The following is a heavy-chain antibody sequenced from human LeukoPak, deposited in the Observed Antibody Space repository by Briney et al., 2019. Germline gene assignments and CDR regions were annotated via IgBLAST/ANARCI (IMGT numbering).Heavy chain of an antibody. CDR2: IWYDGSNK. CDR1: GFTFSSFG. J-gene: IGHJ4*02. CDR3: AKVANYYDSSGYISPFDY. D-gene: IGHD3-22*01. Sequence: GGSLRLSCVASGFTFSSFGMHWVRQAPGKGLEWVAVIWYDGSNKYYADSVKGRFTISRDNSKNTLYLQMNSLRAEDTAVYYCAKVANYYDSSGYISPFDYWGQGTLVTVSS. V-gene: IGHV3-30*02.